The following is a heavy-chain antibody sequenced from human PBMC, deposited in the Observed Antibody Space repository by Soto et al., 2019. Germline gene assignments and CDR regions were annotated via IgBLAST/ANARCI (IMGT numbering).Heavy chain of an antibody. V-gene: IGHV1-24*01. D-gene: IGHD6-13*01. J-gene: IGHJ3*02. Sequence: ASVKVSCKVSGYTLTELSMHWVRQAPGKGLEWMGGFDPEDGETIYAQKSQGRVTMTEDTSTDTAYMELSSLRSEDTAVYYCATVISSSWSHAFDIWGQGTMVTVSS. CDR1: GYTLTELS. CDR3: ATVISSSWSHAFDI. CDR2: FDPEDGET.